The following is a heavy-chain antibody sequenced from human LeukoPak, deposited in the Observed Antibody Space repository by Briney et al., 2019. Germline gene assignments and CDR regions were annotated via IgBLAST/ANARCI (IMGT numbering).Heavy chain of an antibody. CDR1: GFTFSNAW. J-gene: IGHJ3*02. D-gene: IGHD6-6*01. V-gene: IGHV4-34*01. Sequence: GSLRLSCAASGFTFSNAWMSWIRQPPGKGLEWIGEINHSGSTNYNPSLKSRVTISVDTSKSQFSLKLSSVTAADTAVYYCARAPIAARLAEDAFDIWGQGTMVTVSS. CDR2: INHSGST. CDR3: ARAPIAARLAEDAFDI.